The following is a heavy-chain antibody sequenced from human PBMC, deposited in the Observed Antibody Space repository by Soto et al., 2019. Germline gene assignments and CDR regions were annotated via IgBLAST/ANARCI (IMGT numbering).Heavy chain of an antibody. CDR3: ERYEAAGRGYDAFDI. V-gene: IGHV5-10-1*01. J-gene: IGHJ3*02. CDR2: IDPSDSYT. D-gene: IGHD6-13*01. CDR1: GYSFTSYW. Sequence: PGESLKISCKGSGYSFTSYWISWVRQMPGKGLEWMGRIDPSDSYTNYSPSFQGHVTISADKSISTAYLQWSSLKASDTAMYYCERYEAAGRGYDAFDIWGQGIMVNVSS.